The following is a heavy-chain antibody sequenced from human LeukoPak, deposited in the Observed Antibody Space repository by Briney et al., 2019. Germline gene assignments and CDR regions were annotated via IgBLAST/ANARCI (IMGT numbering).Heavy chain of an antibody. CDR3: ARGNGMDV. Sequence: ASVKVSCKASEYTFGSYEINWVRQATGQGLEWMGWMNPNSDNTGYAQKFQGRVAMTRNTSISTAYMELSSLRFDDTAVYYCARGNGMDVWGQGTTVTVS. J-gene: IGHJ6*02. CDR1: EYTFGSYE. CDR2: MNPNSDNT. V-gene: IGHV1-8*01.